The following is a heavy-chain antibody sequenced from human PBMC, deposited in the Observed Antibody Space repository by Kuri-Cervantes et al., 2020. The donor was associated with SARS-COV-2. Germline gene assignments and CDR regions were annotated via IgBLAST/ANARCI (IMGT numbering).Heavy chain of an antibody. CDR3: ARASTTIYGVLIALFSSNAFGI. V-gene: IGHV4-34*01. Sequence: SETLSLTRAVYGGSFSGYYWSWIRQPPGKGLEWIGEINHSGSTNYNPSLKSRVTISVDTSKNQFSLRLSSVTAADTGVYYCARASTTIYGVLIALFSSNAFGIWCQGTMVTVSS. D-gene: IGHD3-3*01. CDR1: GGSFSGYY. CDR2: INHSGST. J-gene: IGHJ3*02.